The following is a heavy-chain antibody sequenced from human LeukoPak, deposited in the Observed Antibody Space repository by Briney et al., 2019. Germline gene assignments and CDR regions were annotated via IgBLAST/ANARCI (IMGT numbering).Heavy chain of an antibody. CDR1: GGSFSGYY. V-gene: IGHV4-34*01. J-gene: IGHJ4*02. CDR2: INHSGST. CDR3: ASPTQSRDY. Sequence: SETLSLTCAVYGGSFSGYYWSWVRQPPGKGLEWIGEINHSGSTNYNPFLKSRVTISVDTSKNQFSLKLSSVTAADTAVYYCASPTQSRDYWGQGTLVTVSS.